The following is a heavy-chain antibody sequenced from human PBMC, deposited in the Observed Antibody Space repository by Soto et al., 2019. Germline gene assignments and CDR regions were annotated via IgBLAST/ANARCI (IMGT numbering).Heavy chain of an antibody. CDR1: GGSISSGGYY. D-gene: IGHD6-19*01. CDR2: IYDSGST. V-gene: IGHV4-31*03. Sequence: QVELQESGPGLVKPSQTLSLTCTVSGGSISSGGYYWSWVRQHPGKGLEWIGYIYDSGSTYYNPYLKSRVTISIDTSKNQFSLKLTSVTAADTAVYYCASQATGWYPDYWGQGTLVTVSS. J-gene: IGHJ4*02. CDR3: ASQATGWYPDY.